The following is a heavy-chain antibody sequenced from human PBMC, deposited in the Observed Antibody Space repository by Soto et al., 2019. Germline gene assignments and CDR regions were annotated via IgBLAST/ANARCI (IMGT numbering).Heavy chain of an antibody. J-gene: IGHJ4*02. Sequence: ASVKVSCKVSGYTLTELSMHWVRQAPGKGLEWMGGFDPEDGETIYAQKFQGRVTMTTDTSTSTAYMELRSLRSDDTAVYYCARDTRYFYGSGRFLRVDYWGQGTLVTVSS. CDR1: GYTLTELS. CDR2: FDPEDGET. V-gene: IGHV1-24*01. D-gene: IGHD3-10*01. CDR3: ARDTRYFYGSGRFLRVDY.